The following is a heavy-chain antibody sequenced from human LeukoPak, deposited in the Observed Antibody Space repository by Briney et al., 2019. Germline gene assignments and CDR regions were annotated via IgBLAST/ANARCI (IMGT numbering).Heavy chain of an antibody. CDR3: ARVWFGELFN. V-gene: IGHV3-9*01. D-gene: IGHD3-10*01. Sequence: PGGSLRLSCAASGFTFDDYAMHWVRRAPGKGLEWVSGISWNSGSIGYADSVKGRFTISRDNAKNSLYLQMNSLRAEDTALYYCARVWFGELFNWGQGTLVTVSS. CDR2: ISWNSGSI. J-gene: IGHJ4*02. CDR1: GFTFDDYA.